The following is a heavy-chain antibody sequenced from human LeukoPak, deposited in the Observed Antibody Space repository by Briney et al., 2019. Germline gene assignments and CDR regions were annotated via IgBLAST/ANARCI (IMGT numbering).Heavy chain of an antibody. D-gene: IGHD1-26*01. J-gene: IGHJ6*03. V-gene: IGHV1-18*04. CDR1: GYTFTGYY. Sequence: ASVKVSCKASGYTFTGYYMHWVRQAPGQGLEWMGWISAYSGNTNYAQKLQGRVTMTTDTSTSTAYMELRSLRSDDTAVYYCARLYSGSYFSYYYYMDVWGKGTTVTISS. CDR2: ISAYSGNT. CDR3: ARLYSGSYFSYYYYMDV.